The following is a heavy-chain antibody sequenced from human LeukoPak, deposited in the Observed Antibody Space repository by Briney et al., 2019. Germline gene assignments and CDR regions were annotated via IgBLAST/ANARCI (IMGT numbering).Heavy chain of an antibody. CDR2: IWYDGSDK. D-gene: IGHD2-2*01. CDR3: AREQWDCSSTSCYYGMDV. Sequence: PGGSLRLSCAASGFTFSSYGMHWVRQAPGKGLEWVAVIWYDGSDKYYADSVKGRFTISRDNSKSTLYLQMNSLRAEDTAVYYCAREQWDCSSTSCYYGMDVWGQGTTVTVSS. CDR1: GFTFSSYG. V-gene: IGHV3-33*01. J-gene: IGHJ6*02.